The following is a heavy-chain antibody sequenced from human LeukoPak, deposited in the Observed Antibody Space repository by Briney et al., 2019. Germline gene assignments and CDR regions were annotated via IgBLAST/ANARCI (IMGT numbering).Heavy chain of an antibody. CDR3: ARDLGYCSGGSCYSWFDP. Sequence: PSETLSLTCTVSGASISSSSFYWGWIRQPPGKGLEWIANIYYTGSTYYNPSLKSRVTISVDTSKNQFSLKLSSVTAADTAVYYCARDLGYCSGGSCYSWFDPWGQGTLVTVSS. D-gene: IGHD2-15*01. CDR2: IYYTGST. J-gene: IGHJ5*02. CDR1: GASISSSSFY. V-gene: IGHV4-39*07.